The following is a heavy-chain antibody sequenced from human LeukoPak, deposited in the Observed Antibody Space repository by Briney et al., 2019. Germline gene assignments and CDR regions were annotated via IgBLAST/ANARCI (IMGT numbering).Heavy chain of an antibody. CDR3: VRGRFIAGAGD. CDR2: MNGNSGDT. D-gene: IGHD1-26*01. Sequence: GASVKVSCKXSGFTLTIYDINWVRQATGQGLEWMGWMNGNSGDTGYAQKFQGRVTMTRNTSISTAYMELSNLRSEDTAVYYCVRGRFIAGAGDWGQGTPVTVPS. CDR1: GFTLTIYD. J-gene: IGHJ1*01. V-gene: IGHV1-8*01.